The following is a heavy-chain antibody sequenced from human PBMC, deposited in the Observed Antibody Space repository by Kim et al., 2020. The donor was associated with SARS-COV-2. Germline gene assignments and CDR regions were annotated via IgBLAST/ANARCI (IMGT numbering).Heavy chain of an antibody. CDR2: INPNSGGT. D-gene: IGHD6-13*01. V-gene: IGHV1-2*02. J-gene: IGHJ6*02. Sequence: ASVKVSCKASGYTFTGYYMHWVRQAPGQGLEWMGWINPNSGGTNYAQKFQGRVTMTRDTSISTAYMELSRLRSDDTAVYYCARVGYSSSWYNRYYYYGMDVWGQGTTVTVSS. CDR1: GYTFTGYY. CDR3: ARVGYSSSWYNRYYYYGMDV.